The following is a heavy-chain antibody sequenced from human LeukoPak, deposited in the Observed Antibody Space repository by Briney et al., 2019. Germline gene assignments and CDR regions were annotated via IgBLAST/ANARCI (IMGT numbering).Heavy chain of an antibody. J-gene: IGHJ4*02. CDR3: ARERKITIFGVACDY. V-gene: IGHV1-2*06. CDR2: INPNGGGT. Sequence: ASVNVSCKASGYTFTDYFMHWVRQAPGQGLEWMGRINPNGGGTNYAQKFQGRVTMTSDTSISTAYMELSRLRSDDTAVYYCARERKITIFGVACDYWGQGTLVTVSS. CDR1: GYTFTDYF. D-gene: IGHD3-3*01.